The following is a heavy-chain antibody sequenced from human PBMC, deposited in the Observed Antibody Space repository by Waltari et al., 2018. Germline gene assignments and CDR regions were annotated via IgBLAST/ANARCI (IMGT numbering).Heavy chain of an antibody. D-gene: IGHD6-19*01. Sequence: QVQLQESGPGLVKPSETLSLTCAVSGYSLSSAYYWGWIRQPPGKGLEWIGSIYHSGSTYYNPSLKSRVTISVDTSKNQFSLKLSSVTAADTAVYYCARQEAVAVMDAFDIWGQGTMVTVSS. CDR1: GYSLSSAYY. J-gene: IGHJ3*02. CDR3: ARQEAVAVMDAFDI. CDR2: IYHSGST. V-gene: IGHV4-38-2*01.